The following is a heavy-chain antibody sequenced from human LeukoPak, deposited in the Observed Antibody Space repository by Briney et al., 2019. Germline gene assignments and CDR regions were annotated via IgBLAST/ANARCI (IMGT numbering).Heavy chain of an antibody. CDR1: GYSFTTYW. Sequence: PGESLKISCRGSGYSFTTYWIGWVRLMPGKGLEWMGIIYPGDSDTRYSPSFQGQVTMSADKSINTAYLQWSSLKASDTAMYYCARRQGCSSTSCPPDSWGQGTLVTVSS. D-gene: IGHD2-2*01. V-gene: IGHV5-51*01. CDR2: IYPGDSDT. CDR3: ARRQGCSSTSCPPDS. J-gene: IGHJ4*02.